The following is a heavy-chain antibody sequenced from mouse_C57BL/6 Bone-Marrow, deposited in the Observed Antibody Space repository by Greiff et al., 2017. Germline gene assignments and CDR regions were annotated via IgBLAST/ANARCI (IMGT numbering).Heavy chain of an antibody. Sequence: VKLQESGAELVRPGASVKLSCKASGYTFTDYYINWVKQRPGQGLEWIARIYPGSGNTYYNEKFKGKATLTAEKSSSTAYMQLSSLTSEDSAVYFCARNLLPHFDYWGQGTTLTVSS. CDR1: GYTFTDYY. V-gene: IGHV1-76*01. J-gene: IGHJ2*01. CDR2: IYPGSGNT. D-gene: IGHD2-10*01. CDR3: ARNLLPHFDY.